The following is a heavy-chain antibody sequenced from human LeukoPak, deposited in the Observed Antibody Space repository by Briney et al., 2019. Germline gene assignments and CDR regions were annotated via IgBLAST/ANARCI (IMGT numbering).Heavy chain of an antibody. CDR2: VSGNGQST. CDR1: GFTFTRYA. CDR3: AKASDYNNYFDF. Sequence: PGGSLRLSCATSGFTFTRYAMSWVRQAPGRGLDWLSSVSGNGQSTFYADPVKGRFTISRDFSTNTLYLQMSNLRAEDTARYYCAKASDYNNYFDFWGQGILVTVSS. D-gene: IGHD6-25*01. V-gene: IGHV3-23*01. J-gene: IGHJ4*02.